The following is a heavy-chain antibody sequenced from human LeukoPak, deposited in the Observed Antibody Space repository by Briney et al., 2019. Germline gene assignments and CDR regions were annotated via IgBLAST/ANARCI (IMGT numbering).Heavy chain of an antibody. V-gene: IGHV1-46*01. CDR3: ARTDLTGTTYYFVY. J-gene: IGHJ4*02. Sequence: ASVKVSRKASGYTFTSYSMHWVRQAPGQGLEWMGISNPSGGSTSYAQKFQGRVTMTRDTSTSTVYMELSSLRSEDTAVYYCARTDLTGTTYYFVYWGQGTLVTVSS. CDR2: SNPSGGST. D-gene: IGHD1-20*01. CDR1: GYTFTSYS.